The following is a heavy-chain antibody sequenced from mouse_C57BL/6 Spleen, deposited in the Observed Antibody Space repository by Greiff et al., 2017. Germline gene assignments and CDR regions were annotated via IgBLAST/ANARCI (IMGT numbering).Heavy chain of an antibody. D-gene: IGHD2-3*01. CDR3: AREGGYDCYFFFDY. J-gene: IGHJ2*01. Sequence: VQLKESGPGLVKPSQSLSLTCSVTGYSITSGYYWNWIRQFPGNKLEWMGYISYDGSNNYNPSLKNRISITRDTSKNQFFLKLNSVTTEDTATYYCAREGGYDCYFFFDYWGQGTTLTVSS. CDR1: GYSITSGYY. CDR2: ISYDGSN. V-gene: IGHV3-6*01.